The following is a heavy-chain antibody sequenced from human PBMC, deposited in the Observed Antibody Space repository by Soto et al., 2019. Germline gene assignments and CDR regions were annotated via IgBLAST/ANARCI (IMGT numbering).Heavy chain of an antibody. CDR3: ARDQAMAQFDY. V-gene: IGHV1-18*01. CDR1: GYTFTSYG. D-gene: IGHD5-18*01. Sequence: QVQLVQSGAEVKKPGASVKVSCKASGYTFTSYGISWVRQAPGQGLEWMGWISAYNGNTKYAQKLQGRVTMTTATSSSTAYMELRSLRPDDTAVYYCARDQAMAQFDYWGQGTRVTGSS. J-gene: IGHJ4*02. CDR2: ISAYNGNT.